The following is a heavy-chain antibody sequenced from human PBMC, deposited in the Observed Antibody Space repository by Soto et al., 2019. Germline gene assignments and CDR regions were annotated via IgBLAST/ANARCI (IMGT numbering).Heavy chain of an antibody. V-gene: IGHV1-3*01. CDR2: INGGDGDT. D-gene: IGHD6-19*01. Sequence: QVHLVQSGAEVRKPGASVNLSCQASGYSFYKYDMHWVRQAPGQSLEWMGWINGGDGDTRYAQKFLGRLTFIRDTAANAVFMALSRLGCEATAVYFCVRARARAEPHVTWLDPWGPGTLVTGSS. J-gene: IGHJ5*02. CDR1: GYSFYKYD. CDR3: VRARARAEPHVTWLDP.